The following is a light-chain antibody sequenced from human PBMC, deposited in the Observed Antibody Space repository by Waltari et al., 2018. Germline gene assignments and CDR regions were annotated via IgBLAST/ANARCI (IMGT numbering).Light chain of an antibody. Sequence: QSALTQPPSASGSPGQSVTISCTGVSSDVGGHTYVSWYQQHPGKAPKVMIYEVNNRPSGVPDCFSGSKSGNTASLTVSGLQAEDEASYYCSSYVDSNNILFGGGTKLTVL. V-gene: IGLV2-8*01. CDR1: SSDVGGHTY. CDR2: EVN. J-gene: IGLJ2*01. CDR3: SSYVDSNNIL.